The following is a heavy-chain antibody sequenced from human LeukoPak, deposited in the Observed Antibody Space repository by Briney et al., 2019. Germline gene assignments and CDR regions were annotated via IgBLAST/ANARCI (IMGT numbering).Heavy chain of an antibody. D-gene: IGHD5-24*01. V-gene: IGHV3-30*02. CDR2: IRYDGSNK. CDR3: TPQGDGYNSPFDY. J-gene: IGHJ4*02. Sequence: QAGGSLRLSCAASGFTFSSYGMHWVRQAPGKGLEWVAFIRYDGSNKYYADSVKGRFTISRDNSKNTLYLQMNSLRAEDTALYYCTPQGDGYNSPFDYWGQGTLVTVSS. CDR1: GFTFSSYG.